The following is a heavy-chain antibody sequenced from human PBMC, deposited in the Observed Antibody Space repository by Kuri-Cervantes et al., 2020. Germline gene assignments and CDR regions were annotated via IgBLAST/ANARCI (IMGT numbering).Heavy chain of an antibody. J-gene: IGHJ4*02. D-gene: IGHD2-15*01. Sequence: VQVSCKGSGGTFSSYAIIWVRQAPGQGLEWMGWISAYNGNTNYAQKLQGRVTMTTDTSTSTAYMELRSMRSEDMAVYYCARDLGGSCSLIDYWGQGTLGTVSS. CDR1: GGTFSSYA. CDR3: ARDLGGSCSLIDY. CDR2: ISAYNGNT. V-gene: IGHV1-18*03.